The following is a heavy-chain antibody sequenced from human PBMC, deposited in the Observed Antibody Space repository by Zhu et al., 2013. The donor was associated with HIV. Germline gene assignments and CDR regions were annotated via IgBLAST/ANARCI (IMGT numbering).Heavy chain of an antibody. Sequence: QVQLVQSGAEVKKPGASVKVSCQTFGYTFSGYFINWLRQAPGQGPEWIGQINPNNGDTNYAHLFQDRVTITRDTSIRTAYLDLSRLTSDDTAFYYCARGGQIITGDRLLGDFWGQGTLVTVSS. V-gene: IGHV1-2*06. D-gene: IGHD7-27*01. J-gene: IGHJ4*02. CDR1: GYTFSGYF. CDR2: INPNNGDT. CDR3: ARGGQIITGDRLLGDF.